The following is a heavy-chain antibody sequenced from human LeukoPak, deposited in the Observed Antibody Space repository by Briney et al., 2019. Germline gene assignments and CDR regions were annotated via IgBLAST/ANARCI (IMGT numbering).Heavy chain of an antibody. V-gene: IGHV3-23*01. D-gene: IGHD3-9*01. Sequence: PGGSLRLSCAASGFTFSGYSMNWVRQAPGKGLEWVSAISGSGGSTYYADSVKGRFTISRDNSKNTLYLQMNSLRAEDTAVYYCAKDRTGYYARFDYWGQGTLVTVSS. J-gene: IGHJ4*02. CDR1: GFTFSGYS. CDR2: ISGSGGST. CDR3: AKDRTGYYARFDY.